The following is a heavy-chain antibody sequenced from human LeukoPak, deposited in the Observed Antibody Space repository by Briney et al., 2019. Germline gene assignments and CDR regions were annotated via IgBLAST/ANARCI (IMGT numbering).Heavy chain of an antibody. CDR2: IRYDGSDK. CDR3: AKVIMITFGGVIAPLDY. J-gene: IGHJ4*02. V-gene: IGHV3-30*02. D-gene: IGHD3-16*02. CDR1: GFIFSSYG. Sequence: GGSLRLSCAASGFIFSSYGMHWVRQAPGKGLEWVAFIRYDGSDKFYADSVKGRFTISRDNSKNTLYLQMSSLRAEDTAVYYCAKVIMITFGGVIAPLDYWGQGTLVTVSS.